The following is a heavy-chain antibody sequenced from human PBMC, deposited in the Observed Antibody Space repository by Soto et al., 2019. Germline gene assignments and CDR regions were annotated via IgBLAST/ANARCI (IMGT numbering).Heavy chain of an antibody. J-gene: IGHJ4*02. CDR2: IGTAGDT. Sequence: GGSLRLSCAASGFTFSSYDMHWVRQATGKGLEWVSAIGTAGDTYYPGSVKGRFTISRENAKNSLYLQMNSLRAGDTAVYYCARACSGGSCYGTIDYWGQGTLVTVSS. CDR3: ARACSGGSCYGTIDY. D-gene: IGHD2-15*01. CDR1: GFTFSSYD. V-gene: IGHV3-13*01.